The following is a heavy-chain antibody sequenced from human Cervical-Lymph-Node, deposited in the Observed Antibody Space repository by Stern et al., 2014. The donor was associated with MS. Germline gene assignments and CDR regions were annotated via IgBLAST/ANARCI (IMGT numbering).Heavy chain of an antibody. CDR1: GGSISSGGYY. J-gene: IGHJ4*02. V-gene: IGHV4-31*03. D-gene: IGHD3-3*01. CDR2: IYYSGST. Sequence: QLQLQESGPGLVKPSQTLSLTCTVSGGSISSGGYYWSWIRQHPGKGLEWIGYIYYSGSTYYNPSLKSRVTISVDTSKNQFSLKLSSVTAADTAMYYCARVSYDFWSGYYTVDYWGQGTLVTVSS. CDR3: ARVSYDFWSGYYTVDY.